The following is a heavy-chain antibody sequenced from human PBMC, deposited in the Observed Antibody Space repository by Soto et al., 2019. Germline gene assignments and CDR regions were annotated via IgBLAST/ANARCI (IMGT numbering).Heavy chain of an antibody. V-gene: IGHV1-69*13. CDR3: AVGSGWYVLGDYYYYYGMDV. CDR2: IIPIFGTA. D-gene: IGHD6-19*01. Sequence: GASVKVSCKASGGTFSSYAISWVRQAPGQGLEWMGGIIPIFGTANYAQKFQGRVTITADESTSTAYMELSSLRSEDTAVYYCAVGSGWYVLGDYYYYYGMDVWGQGTTVTVSS. J-gene: IGHJ6*02. CDR1: GGTFSSYA.